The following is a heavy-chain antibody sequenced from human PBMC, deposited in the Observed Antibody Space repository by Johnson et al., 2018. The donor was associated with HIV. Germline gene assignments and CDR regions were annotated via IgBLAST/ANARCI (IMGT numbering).Heavy chain of an antibody. D-gene: IGHD5-24*01. Sequence: QLVESGGGVVQPGRSLRLSCAASGFTFSSYAMHWVRLAPGKGLEWVAVILYDGSDKYYADSVQGRFTISRDNSKNTLYLQMNTLGPEDTAVYYCAKDRSRLHDAFDIWGQGTMVTVSS. V-gene: IGHV3-30*04. CDR2: ILYDGSDK. J-gene: IGHJ3*02. CDR1: GFTFSSYA. CDR3: AKDRSRLHDAFDI.